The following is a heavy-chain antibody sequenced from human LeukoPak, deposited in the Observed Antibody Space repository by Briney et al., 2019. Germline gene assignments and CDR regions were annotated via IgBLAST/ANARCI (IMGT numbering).Heavy chain of an antibody. CDR1: GGSISSSSYY. D-gene: IGHD5-18*01. J-gene: IGHJ6*02. CDR2: IYYSGST. Sequence: SETLSLTCTVSGGSISSSSYYWGWIRQPPGKGLEWIGSIYYSGSTYYNPSLKSRVTISVDTSKNQFSLKLSSVTAADTAVYYCARVGVDTAMAYYYYYYGMDVWGQGTTVIVSS. V-gene: IGHV4-39*07. CDR3: ARVGVDTAMAYYYYYYGMDV.